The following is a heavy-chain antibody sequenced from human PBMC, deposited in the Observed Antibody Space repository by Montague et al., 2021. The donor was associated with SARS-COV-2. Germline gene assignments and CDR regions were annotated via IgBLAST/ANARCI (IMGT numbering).Heavy chain of an antibody. Sequence: SLSLSCSASGFTFKNYAMGWVRQAPGKGLEWVSAVSDTGGGTYYADSVKGRFTISRDNGRNSVHLQMNSLRAEDTALYYCAKDDGSGNYYNGLYENWGQGTRVTVSS. D-gene: IGHD3-10*01. CDR3: AKDDGSGNYYNGLYEN. CDR1: GFTFKNYA. V-gene: IGHV3-23*01. J-gene: IGHJ4*02. CDR2: VSDTGGGT.